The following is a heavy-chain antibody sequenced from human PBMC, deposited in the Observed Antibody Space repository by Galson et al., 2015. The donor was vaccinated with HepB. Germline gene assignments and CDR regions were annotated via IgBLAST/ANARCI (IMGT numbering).Heavy chain of an antibody. J-gene: IGHJ4*02. CDR1: GFTFSNAW. V-gene: IGHV3-15*07. CDR3: TTARERLYSGSNFAY. CDR2: IKSKTDGGTT. Sequence: SLRLSCAASGFTFSNAWMNWVRQAPGKGLEWVGRIKSKTDGGTTDYAAPVKGRFTISRDDSKNTLYLQMNSLKTEDTAVYYCTTARERLYSGSNFAYWGQGTLVTVSS. D-gene: IGHD1-26*01.